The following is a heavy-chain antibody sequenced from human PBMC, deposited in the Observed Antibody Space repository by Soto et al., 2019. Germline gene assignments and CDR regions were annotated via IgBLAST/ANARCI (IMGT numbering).Heavy chain of an antibody. CDR1: GGSISSGDYY. CDR2: IYYSGST. D-gene: IGHD2-15*01. CDR3: ARARGYCSGGSCYSLFDY. V-gene: IGHV4-30-4*01. Sequence: PSETLSLTCTVSGGSISSGDYYWSWIRQPPGKGLEWIGYIYYSGSTYYNPSLKSRVTISVDTSKNQFSLKLSSVTAADTAVYYCARARGYCSGGSCYSLFDYWGQGTLVTVSS. J-gene: IGHJ4*02.